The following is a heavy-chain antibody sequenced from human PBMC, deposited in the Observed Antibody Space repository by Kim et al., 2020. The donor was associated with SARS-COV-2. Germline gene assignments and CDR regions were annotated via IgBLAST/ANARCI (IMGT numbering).Heavy chain of an antibody. CDR3: ARVVRIAAAVPPYFDY. J-gene: IGHJ4*02. Sequence: ASVKVSCKASGYTFTSYAMNWVRQAPGQGLEWMGWINTNTGNPTYAQGFTGRFVFSLDTSVSTAYLQISSLKAEDTAVYYCARVVRIAAAVPPYFDYWGQGTLVTVSS. V-gene: IGHV7-4-1*02. CDR1: GYTFTSYA. CDR2: INTNTGNP. D-gene: IGHD6-13*01.